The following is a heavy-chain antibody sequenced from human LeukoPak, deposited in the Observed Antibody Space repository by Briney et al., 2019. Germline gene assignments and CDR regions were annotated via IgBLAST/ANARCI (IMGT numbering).Heavy chain of an antibody. Sequence: SQTLSLTCAISGDSVSSNSAAWNWIRQSPSRGLEWLGRTYYRSKWYNDCAVSVKSRITINPDTSKNQFSLQLNSVTPEDTAVYYCARWMSGQQLGDNWFDYWGQGTLVTVSS. CDR1: GDSVSSNSAA. CDR3: ARWMSGQQLGDNWFDY. V-gene: IGHV6-1*01. J-gene: IGHJ4*02. D-gene: IGHD6-13*01. CDR2: TYYRSKWYN.